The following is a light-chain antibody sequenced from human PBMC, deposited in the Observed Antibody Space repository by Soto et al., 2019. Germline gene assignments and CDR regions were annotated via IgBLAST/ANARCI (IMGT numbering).Light chain of an antibody. J-gene: IGLJ3*02. CDR1: SSNTGNNA. CDR2: YDD. CDR3: AAWDDSLNGPV. V-gene: IGLV1-36*01. Sequence: QPVLTQPPSVSDAPRQRVTISCSGSSSNTGNNAVSWYQHLPGEAPRLLIFYDDLLPSGVSDRFSASKSGTSASLAISGLQSEDEGDYYCAAWDDSLNGPVFGGGTQLTVL.